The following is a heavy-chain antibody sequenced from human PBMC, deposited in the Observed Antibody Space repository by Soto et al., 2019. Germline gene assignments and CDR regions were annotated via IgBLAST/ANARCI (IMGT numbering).Heavy chain of an antibody. Sequence: GGSLRLSCAASGFTFSSYAMSWVRQAPGNGLEWVSAISGSGGSTYYADSVKGRFTISRDNSKNTLYLQMNSLRAEDTAVYYCAKDYYCDSSGYEAGFGWFDPWGQGT. CDR1: GFTFSSYA. V-gene: IGHV3-23*01. CDR3: AKDYYCDSSGYEAGFGWFDP. D-gene: IGHD3-22*01. J-gene: IGHJ5*02. CDR2: ISGSGGST.